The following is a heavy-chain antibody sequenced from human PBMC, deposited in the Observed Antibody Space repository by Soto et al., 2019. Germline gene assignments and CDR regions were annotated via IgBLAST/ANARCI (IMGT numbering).Heavy chain of an antibody. V-gene: IGHV3-30*18. CDR1: GFTFSSYG. J-gene: IGHJ4*02. Sequence: QVQLVESGGGVVQPGRSLRLSCVASGFTFSSYGMHWVRQARGKGLERVAFMSYDGKNQYYAASVEGRFIISRDNFKDILYLQVNSLRAEATAVYYCAKALGELSPESFDYWGQGILVTFSS. D-gene: IGHD3-16*02. CDR2: MSYDGKNQ. CDR3: AKALGELSPESFDY.